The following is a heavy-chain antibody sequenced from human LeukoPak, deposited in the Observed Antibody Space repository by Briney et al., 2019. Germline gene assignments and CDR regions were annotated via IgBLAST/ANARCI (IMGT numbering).Heavy chain of an antibody. CDR3: AKRGHDYGDYKKGTFDY. Sequence: SGGSLRLSCAASGFSFSSYAMSWVRQAPGKGLEWVSLISGSGGSTYYADSVKGRFTISRDNSKNTLYLQMNSLRAEDTAVYYCAKRGHDYGDYKKGTFDYWGQGTLVTVSS. CDR2: ISGSGGST. D-gene: IGHD4-17*01. CDR1: GFSFSSYA. V-gene: IGHV3-23*01. J-gene: IGHJ4*02.